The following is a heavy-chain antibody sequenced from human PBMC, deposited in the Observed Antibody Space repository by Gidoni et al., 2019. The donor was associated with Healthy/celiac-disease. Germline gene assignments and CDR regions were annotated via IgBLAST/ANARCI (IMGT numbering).Heavy chain of an antibody. J-gene: IGHJ3*02. CDR2: IWYDGSNK. CDR1: GFTFSSYG. V-gene: IGHV3-33*01. D-gene: IGHD3-10*01. CDR3: ARARGSDAFDI. Sequence: QVQLVESGGGVVQPGRSLRLSCAASGFTFSSYGMHWVRQAPGKGLEWVAVIWYDGSNKYYADSVKGRFTISRDNSKNTLYLQMNSLRAEDTAVYYCARARGSDAFDIWGQGTMVTVSS.